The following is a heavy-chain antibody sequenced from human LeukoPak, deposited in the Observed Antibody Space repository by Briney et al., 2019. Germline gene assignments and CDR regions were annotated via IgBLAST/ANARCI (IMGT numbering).Heavy chain of an antibody. J-gene: IGHJ4*02. CDR1: GGSISSSSNC. V-gene: IGHV4-39*01. CDR3: TRVAAGGTSVDY. D-gene: IGHD6-13*01. CDR2: ICYGGST. Sequence: SETLSLTCTVSGGSISSSSNCWGWIRQPPGKGLEWIGSICYGGSTYYNPSLESRVTKSINTSKNQLSLKMSSVTAADTAVYYCTRVAAGGTSVDYWGQGTLVTVSS.